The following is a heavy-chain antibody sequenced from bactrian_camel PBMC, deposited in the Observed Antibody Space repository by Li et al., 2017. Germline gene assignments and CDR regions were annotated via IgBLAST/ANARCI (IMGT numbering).Heavy chain of an antibody. D-gene: IGHD1*01. CDR3: AAEPWSAVAFPLRDISYPY. V-gene: IGHV3S53*01. CDR2: IDSDGST. Sequence: HVQLVESGGGLVQPGGSLRLSCAASAYAGASLVIARFRQGPGKEREGVAAIDSDGSTSYGDSVKGRFTISEDNALSAAHLQMTDLRPEDTAMYYCAAEPWSAVAFPLRDISYPYWGQGTQVTVS. CDR1: AYAGASLV. J-gene: IGHJ4*01.